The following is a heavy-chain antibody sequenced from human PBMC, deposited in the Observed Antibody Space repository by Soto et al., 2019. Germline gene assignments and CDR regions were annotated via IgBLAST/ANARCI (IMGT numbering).Heavy chain of an antibody. Sequence: SETLSLTCTVSGGSISSYYWSWIRQPPGKGLEWIGYIYYSGSTNYNPSLKSRVTISVDTSKNQFSLKLSSVTAADTAVYYCASDSSLGDYVFGMFQHWGQGTLVTVSS. CDR3: ASDSSLGDYVFGMFQH. J-gene: IGHJ1*01. D-gene: IGHD4-17*01. CDR1: GGSISSYY. V-gene: IGHV4-59*01. CDR2: IYYSGST.